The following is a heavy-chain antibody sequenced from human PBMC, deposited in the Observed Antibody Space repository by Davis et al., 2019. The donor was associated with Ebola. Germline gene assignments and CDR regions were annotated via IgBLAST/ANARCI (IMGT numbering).Heavy chain of an antibody. Sequence: GESLKISCAASGFTFSSYAMTWVRQAPGKGLEWVAHIKQDGSEKNYVDSVKGRFTISRDNSKSSLYLQMNSLRADDTAVYYCARDKTSGDSYFDDWGQGTLVTVSS. CDR3: ARDKTSGDSYFDD. CDR2: IKQDGSEK. J-gene: IGHJ4*02. D-gene: IGHD1-26*01. CDR1: GFTFSSYA. V-gene: IGHV3-7*01.